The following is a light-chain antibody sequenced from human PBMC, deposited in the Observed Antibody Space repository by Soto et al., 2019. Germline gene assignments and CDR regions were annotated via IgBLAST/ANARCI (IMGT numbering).Light chain of an antibody. V-gene: IGLV2-14*01. CDR3: SSYTSSSTLDVV. J-gene: IGLJ2*01. CDR2: EVS. Sequence: QSALTQPASVSGSPGQSITISCTGTSSDVGGYNYVSWYQQHPGKAPKLMIYEVSNRPSGVSNRFSGSKSGNTASLTISGLQAEXEADYYCSSYTSSSTLDVVFGGGTKLTVL. CDR1: SSDVGGYNY.